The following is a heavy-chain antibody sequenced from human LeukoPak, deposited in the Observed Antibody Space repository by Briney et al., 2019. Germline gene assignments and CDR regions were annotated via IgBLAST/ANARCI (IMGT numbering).Heavy chain of an antibody. CDR2: INHSGST. D-gene: IGHD5-18*01. CDR3: ARRGRRGYSYGGFDP. J-gene: IGHJ5*02. V-gene: IGHV4-39*07. CDR1: GGSISSSSYY. Sequence: DPSETLSLTCTVSGGSISSSSYYWSWIRQPPGKGLEWIGEINHSGSTNYNPSLKSRVTISVDTSKNQFSLKLSSVTAADTAVYYCARRGRRGYSYGGFDPWGQGTLVTVSS.